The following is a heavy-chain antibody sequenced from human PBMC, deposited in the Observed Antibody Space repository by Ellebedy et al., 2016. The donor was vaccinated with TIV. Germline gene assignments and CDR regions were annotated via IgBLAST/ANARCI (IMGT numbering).Heavy chain of an antibody. Sequence: PGGSLRLSCVASGFTFSNYNMNWVRQSPGKGLEWVSSIRSPGSDKYYAESVKGRFTISRDNAQDTLFLQMDGLRVDDSAVYYCVGFGVFNLWGQGAPVTVSS. CDR3: VGFGVFNL. CDR1: GFTFSNYN. J-gene: IGHJ5*02. D-gene: IGHD3-3*01. V-gene: IGHV3-21*06. CDR2: IRSPGSDK.